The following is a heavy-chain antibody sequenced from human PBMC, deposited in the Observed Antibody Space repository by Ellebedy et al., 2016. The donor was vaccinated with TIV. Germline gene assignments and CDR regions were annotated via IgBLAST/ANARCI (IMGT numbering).Heavy chain of an antibody. J-gene: IGHJ4*02. D-gene: IGHD4-17*01. Sequence: GESLKISCVASGLTFSDAWMSWVRQAPGKGLEWVGRIKSKTNGGTTDYAAPVKGRFTISRDDSKNTAYLYMNSLKIGDTAVYYCTTRPPPYCDCPLDYWGQGTLVTVSS. V-gene: IGHV3-15*01. CDR1: GLTFSDAW. CDR2: IKSKTNGGTT. CDR3: TTRPPPYCDCPLDY.